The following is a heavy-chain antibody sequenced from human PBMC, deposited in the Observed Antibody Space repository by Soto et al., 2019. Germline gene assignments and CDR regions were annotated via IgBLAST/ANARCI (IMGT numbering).Heavy chain of an antibody. D-gene: IGHD2-21*02. CDR2: ISYDGSNK. Sequence: QVQLVESGGGVVQPGRSLRLSCAASGFTFSSYAMHWVRQAPGKGLEWVAVISYDGSNKYYADSVKGRFTISRDNSKNTLYLQMNSLRAEDTAVYYWARGALCGGDCPGYFQHWGQGTLVTVSS. J-gene: IGHJ1*01. CDR3: ARGALCGGDCPGYFQH. V-gene: IGHV3-30-3*01. CDR1: GFTFSSYA.